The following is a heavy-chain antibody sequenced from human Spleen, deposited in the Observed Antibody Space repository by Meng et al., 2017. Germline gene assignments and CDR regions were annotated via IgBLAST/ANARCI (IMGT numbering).Heavy chain of an antibody. D-gene: IGHD6-13*01. J-gene: IGHJ4*02. CDR3: ARDLGGIFAY. CDR1: GFTFRSYA. CDR2: ISGIGGVT. V-gene: IGHV3-23*01. Sequence: GGSLKISCAASGFTFRSYAMTWVRQAPGKGLEWVSGISGIGGVTYYADSVKGRFTISRDNSKNTLYLQMNSLRAEDTAVYYCARDLGGIFAYWGQGALVTVSS.